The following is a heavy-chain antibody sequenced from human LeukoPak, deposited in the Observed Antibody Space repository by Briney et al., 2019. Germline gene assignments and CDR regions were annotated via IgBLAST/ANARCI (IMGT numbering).Heavy chain of an antibody. CDR2: ISSSSSYI. CDR1: GFTFSSYS. CDR3: ARDVWDVGYY. V-gene: IGHV3-21*01. Sequence: GGSLRLSCAASGFTFSSYSMNWVRQAPGKGLKWVSSISSSSSYIYYADSVKGRFTISRDNTKNSLYLQMNSLRAEDTAVYYCARDVWDVGYYWGQGTLVTVSS. D-gene: IGHD1-26*01. J-gene: IGHJ4*02.